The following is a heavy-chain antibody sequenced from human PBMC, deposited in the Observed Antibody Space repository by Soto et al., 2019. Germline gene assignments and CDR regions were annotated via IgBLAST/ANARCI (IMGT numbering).Heavy chain of an antibody. D-gene: IGHD4-17*01. CDR2: ISYDGGNE. V-gene: IGHV3-30-3*01. Sequence: QVQLVGSGGGVVQPGRSLRLSCAASGFTFSSYAMHWVRQGPGKGLEWVAVISYDGGNEDYADSVKGRFTISRDNSKNTLYLQMNSLRTEDTAVYYCARDRWGTVTTPFEYWGHGTLVTVSS. J-gene: IGHJ4*01. CDR3: ARDRWGTVTTPFEY. CDR1: GFTFSSYA.